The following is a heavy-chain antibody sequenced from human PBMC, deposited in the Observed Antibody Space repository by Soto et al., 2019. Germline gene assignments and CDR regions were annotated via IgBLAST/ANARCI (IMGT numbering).Heavy chain of an antibody. V-gene: IGHV5-10-1*01. D-gene: IGHD1-7*01. J-gene: IGHJ6*01. Sequence: GESLKISCKGSGYSFTSYWISWVRQMPGKGLEWMGRIDPSDSYTNYSPSFQGHVTISADKSISTAYLQWSSLKASDTAMYYCPRPDRTTPFQYYNGMKVCQRRTRITASS. CDR3: PRPDRTTPFQYYNGMKV. CDR1: GYSFTSYW. CDR2: IDPSDSYT.